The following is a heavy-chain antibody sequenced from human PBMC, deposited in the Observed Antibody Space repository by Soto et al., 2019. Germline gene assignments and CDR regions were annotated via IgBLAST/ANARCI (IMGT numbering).Heavy chain of an antibody. V-gene: IGHV4-39*07. Sequence: PSETLSLTCTVSGGSISSSSYYGGWIRQPPGKGLEWIGYIYHSGSTYYNPSLKSRVTISVDTSKNQFSLKLTSVTAADTAVYYCARDKITGLFDYWGQGTLVTVSS. J-gene: IGHJ4*02. CDR3: ARDKITGLFDY. CDR1: GGSISSSSYY. CDR2: IYHSGST. D-gene: IGHD2-8*02.